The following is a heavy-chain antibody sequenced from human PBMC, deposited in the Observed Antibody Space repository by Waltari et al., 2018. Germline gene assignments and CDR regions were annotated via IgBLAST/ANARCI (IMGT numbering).Heavy chain of an antibody. J-gene: IGHJ4*02. CDR3: ASPAGRYSRSPFFDY. D-gene: IGHD6-6*01. Sequence: QVQLQQWGTRVLKPSETLSLTCAVHGGSFSGDFWAWLRQPPGKGLEWIGEINHDGNTNYNPSLKSRVSISADMSKNQFSLKVTSVIAADTAVYYCASPAGRYSRSPFFDYWGQGTLVTVSS. CDR1: GGSFSGDF. CDR2: INHDGNT. V-gene: IGHV4-34*01.